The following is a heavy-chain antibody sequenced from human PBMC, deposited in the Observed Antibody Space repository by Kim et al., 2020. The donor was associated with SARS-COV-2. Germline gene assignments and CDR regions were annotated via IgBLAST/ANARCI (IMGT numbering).Heavy chain of an antibody. V-gene: IGHV4-31*03. D-gene: IGHD6-13*01. CDR3: ARDDRSSSWCFDY. CDR1: GGSISSGGYY. CDR2: IYYSGST. Sequence: SETLSLTCTVSGGSISSGGYYWSWIRQHPGKGLEWIGYIYYSGSTYYNPSLKSRVTISVDTSKNQFSLKLSSVTAADTAVYYCARDDRSSSWCFDYWGQGTLVTVSS. J-gene: IGHJ4*02.